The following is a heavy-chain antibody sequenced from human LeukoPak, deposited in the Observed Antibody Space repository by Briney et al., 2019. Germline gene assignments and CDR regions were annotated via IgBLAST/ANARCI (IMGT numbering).Heavy chain of an antibody. J-gene: IGHJ6*03. D-gene: IGHD3-10*01. CDR1: GFTFSNYA. Sequence: GGSLRLSCAASGFTFSNYAMSWVRQGPGQGLRWVSLLHNDGVTTYYADSVRGRFTISRDNSNNTLYLKMNILRAEDTAVYYCAKHRGVHPPYYMDVWGKGTTVTVSS. V-gene: IGHV3-23*01. CDR3: AKHRGVHPPYYMDV. CDR2: LHNDGVTT.